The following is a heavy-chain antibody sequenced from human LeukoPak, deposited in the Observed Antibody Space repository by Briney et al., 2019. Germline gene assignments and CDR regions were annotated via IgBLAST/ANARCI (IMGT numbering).Heavy chain of an antibody. J-gene: IGHJ5*02. D-gene: IGHD3-10*01. CDR3: ARVVPYYSNWFDP. V-gene: IGHV4-59*01. Sequence: SSETLSLTCTVSGGSISSYYWSWIRQPPGKGLEWIGYIYYSGSTNYNPSLKSRVTISVDTSKNQFSLKLSSVTAADTAVYYCARVVPYYSNWFDPWGQGTLVTVSS. CDR2: IYYSGST. CDR1: GGSISSYY.